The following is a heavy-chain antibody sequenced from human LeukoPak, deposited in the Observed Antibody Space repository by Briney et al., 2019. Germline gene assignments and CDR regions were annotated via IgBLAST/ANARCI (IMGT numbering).Heavy chain of an antibody. CDR1: GYTFTSYD. CDR2: MNPNSGNT. J-gene: IGHJ5*02. D-gene: IGHD1-1*01. Sequence: ASVKVSCKASGYTFTSYDINWVRQATGQGLEWMGWMNPNSGNTGYAQKFQGRVTMTRNTSISTAYMKLSSLRSEDTAVYYCARAVLLEPTFDPWGQGTLVTVSS. CDR3: ARAVLLEPTFDP. V-gene: IGHV1-8*01.